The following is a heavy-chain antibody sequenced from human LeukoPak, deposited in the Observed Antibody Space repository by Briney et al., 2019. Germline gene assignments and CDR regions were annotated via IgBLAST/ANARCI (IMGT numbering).Heavy chain of an antibody. D-gene: IGHD3-22*01. CDR1: GFTFSTYA. J-gene: IGHJ3*02. CDR2: ISYDGNNK. CDR3: ARDRYYDSSANHHDAFDI. V-gene: IGHV3-30*04. Sequence: PGGSLRLSCAASGFTFSTYAMHWVRQAPGKGLEWVAVISYDGNNKYYADSVKGRFTISRDNSKKTLYLQMNSLRAEETAVYYCARDRYYDSSANHHDAFDIWGQGTMVTVSS.